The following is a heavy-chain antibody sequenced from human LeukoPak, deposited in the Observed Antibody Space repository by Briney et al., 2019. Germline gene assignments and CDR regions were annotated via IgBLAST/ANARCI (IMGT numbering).Heavy chain of an antibody. V-gene: IGHV3-30*02. J-gene: IGHJ3*01. CDR1: GFTFSSYG. Sequence: GGSLRLSCAASGFTFSSYGMHWVRQAPGKGLEWVAFIRYDGSNKYYADSVKGRFTISRDNSKNTLYLQMNSLRAEDTAVYYCAKDRYYGSGSPPAAWGQGTVVTVSS. CDR3: AKDRYYGSGSPPAA. CDR2: IRYDGSNK. D-gene: IGHD3-10*01.